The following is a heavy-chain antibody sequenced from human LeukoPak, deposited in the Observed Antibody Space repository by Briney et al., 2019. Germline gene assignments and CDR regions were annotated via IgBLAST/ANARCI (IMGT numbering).Heavy chain of an antibody. D-gene: IGHD3-3*01. CDR3: ARTWYDFWVPY. V-gene: IGHV4-30-2*01. CDR1: GGSISSGGYY. J-gene: IGHJ4*02. CDR2: IYHSGST. Sequence: PSETLSLTCTVSGGSISSGGYYWSWIRQPPGKGLEWIGYIYHSGSTYYNPSLKSRVTISVDRSKNQFSLKLSSVTAADTAVYYCARTWYDFWVPYWGQGTLVTVSS.